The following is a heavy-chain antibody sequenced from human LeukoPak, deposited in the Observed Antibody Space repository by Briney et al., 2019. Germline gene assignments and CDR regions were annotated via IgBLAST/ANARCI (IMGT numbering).Heavy chain of an antibody. CDR3: ARLWGCDFWSGYFPSTLYYFDY. CDR2: IYYSGST. CDR1: GGSISSSSYS. J-gene: IGHJ4*02. Sequence: SETLSLTCTVSGGSISSSSYSWGWIRQPPGKGLEWIGSIYYSGSTYYNPSLKSRVTISVDTSKNQFSLKLSSVTAADTAVYYCARLWGCDFWSGYFPSTLYYFDYWGQGTLVTVSS. V-gene: IGHV4-39*01. D-gene: IGHD3-3*01.